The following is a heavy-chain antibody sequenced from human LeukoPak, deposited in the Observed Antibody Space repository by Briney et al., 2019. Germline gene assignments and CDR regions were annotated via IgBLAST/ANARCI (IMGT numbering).Heavy chain of an antibody. J-gene: IGHJ5*02. CDR2: INPNSGGT. Sequence: ASVKVSCKASGYTFIGYFMSWVRQAPGQGLEWMGRINPNSGGTEYAQKFQGRVTMTRDTSISTAYMELSRLRSDDTAVYYCAREGVGSYGYEDWFDPWGQGTLVTVSS. D-gene: IGHD5-18*01. V-gene: IGHV1-2*06. CDR3: AREGVGSYGYEDWFDP. CDR1: GYTFIGYF.